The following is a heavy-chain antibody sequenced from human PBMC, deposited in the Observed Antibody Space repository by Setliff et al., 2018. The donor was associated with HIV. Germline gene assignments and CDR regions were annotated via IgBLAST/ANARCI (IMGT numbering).Heavy chain of an antibody. J-gene: IGHJ1*01. V-gene: IGHV4-34*01. CDR2: INHSGST. Sequence: PSETLSLTCAVYGGSFSGYYWSWIRQPPGKGLEWIGEINHSGSTNYNPSLKSRVTISVDTSKNQFSLKLSSLTAADTAVYYCARGTPHYYDSRYLQHWGQGTRVTVSS. CDR1: GGSFSGYY. CDR3: ARGTPHYYDSRYLQH. D-gene: IGHD3-22*01.